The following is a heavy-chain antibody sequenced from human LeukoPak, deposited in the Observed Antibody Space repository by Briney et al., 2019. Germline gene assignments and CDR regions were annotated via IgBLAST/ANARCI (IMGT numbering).Heavy chain of an antibody. CDR3: AKVLELRAFDI. V-gene: IGHV3-23*01. Sequence: GGALRLSCAASGFTFSSYAMSWVRQAPGKGLEWVSAISGSGGRTYYADSVKGRFTVSRDNSKNTLYLQMDSLRAEDTAVYYCAKVLELRAFDIWGQGTMVTVSS. CDR1: GFTFSSYA. J-gene: IGHJ3*02. CDR2: ISGSGGRT. D-gene: IGHD1-7*01.